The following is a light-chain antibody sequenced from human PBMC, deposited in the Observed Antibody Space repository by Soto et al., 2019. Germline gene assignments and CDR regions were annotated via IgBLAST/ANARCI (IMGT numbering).Light chain of an antibody. J-gene: IGKJ1*01. CDR1: QGIKHD. CDR3: LQDYDFPWT. Sequence: AIQMTQSPSYLSASVGDRVIITCRASQGIKHDLGWFQQKPGKAPKLLIYAASRLQSGVPSRFSGSGSGTDFTLTINSLQPEDFATYYCLQDYDFPWTFGHGTKVEIK. CDR2: AAS. V-gene: IGKV1-6*01.